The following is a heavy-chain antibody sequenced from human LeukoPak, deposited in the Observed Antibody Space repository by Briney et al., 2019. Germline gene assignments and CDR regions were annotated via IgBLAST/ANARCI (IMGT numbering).Heavy chain of an antibody. CDR1: GYTFTSYA. CDR2: INAGNGNT. Sequence: ASVKVSCKASGYTFTSYAMHWVRQAPGQRLEWMGWINAGNGNTKYSQEFQGRVTITRDTSASTAYMELSSLRSEDMAVYYCARDAAAGTLYYYMDVWGKGTTVTVSS. J-gene: IGHJ6*03. V-gene: IGHV1-3*03. CDR3: ARDAAAGTLYYYMDV. D-gene: IGHD6-13*01.